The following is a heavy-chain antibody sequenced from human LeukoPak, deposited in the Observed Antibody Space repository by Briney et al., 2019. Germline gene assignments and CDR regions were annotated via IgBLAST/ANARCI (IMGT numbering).Heavy chain of an antibody. D-gene: IGHD1-14*01. V-gene: IGHV4-34*01. Sequence: KPSETLSLTCAVYGGSFSGYYWSWIRQPPGKGLDWIGEINHSGSTNYKPSLKSRVTISVDTSKNQFSLKLSSVTAADTAVYYCARVSYNRNSAGFDPWGQGTLVTVSS. CDR2: INHSGST. CDR1: GGSFSGYY. CDR3: ARVSYNRNSAGFDP. J-gene: IGHJ5*02.